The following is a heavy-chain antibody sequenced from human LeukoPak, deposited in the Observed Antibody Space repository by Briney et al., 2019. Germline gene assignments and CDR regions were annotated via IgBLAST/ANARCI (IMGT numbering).Heavy chain of an antibody. V-gene: IGHV6-1*01. CDR2: TYYRSKWYN. CDR3: ARETSVSTIDYYYYYMDV. D-gene: IGHD4-17*01. CDR1: GDSVSSNSAA. Sequence: SQTLSLTCAISGDSVSSNSAAWNWIRQSPSRGLEWLGRTYYRSKWYNDYAVSVKSRITINPDTSKNQFSLKLSSVTAADTAVYYCARETSVSTIDYYYYYMDVWGKGTTVTISS. J-gene: IGHJ6*03.